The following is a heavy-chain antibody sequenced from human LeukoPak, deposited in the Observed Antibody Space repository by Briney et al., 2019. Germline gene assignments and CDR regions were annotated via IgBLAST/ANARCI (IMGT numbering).Heavy chain of an antibody. J-gene: IGHJ4*02. CDR2: IYYSGST. Sequence: SETLSLTCTVSGGSISSYYWSWIRQPPGKGLEWIGYIYYSGSTNYNPSLKSRVTISVDTSKNHFSLKLSSVTAADTAVYYCARHRSSYYYDSSGYSPYYFDYWGQGTLVTVSS. CDR1: GGSISSYY. V-gene: IGHV4-59*08. D-gene: IGHD3-22*01. CDR3: ARHRSSYYYDSSGYSPYYFDY.